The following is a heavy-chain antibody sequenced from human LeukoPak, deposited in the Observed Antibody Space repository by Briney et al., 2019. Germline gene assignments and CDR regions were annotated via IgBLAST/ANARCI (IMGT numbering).Heavy chain of an antibody. CDR2: ISGSVTTT. CDR1: GFTFSRYV. CDR3: ASAEHRIAAAAAPFDY. Sequence: GGSLRLSCAASGFTFSRYVMTWVRQAPGKGLEWVSIISGSVTTTYYADSVKGRFTISRDNSKNTLYLQMNSLRAEDTAVYYCASAEHRIAAAAAPFDYWGQGTLVTVSS. V-gene: IGHV3-23*01. J-gene: IGHJ4*02. D-gene: IGHD6-13*01.